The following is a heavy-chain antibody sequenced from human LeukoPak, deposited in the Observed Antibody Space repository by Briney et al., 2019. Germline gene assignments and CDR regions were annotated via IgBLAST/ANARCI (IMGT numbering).Heavy chain of an antibody. CDR2: IYYSGST. CDR1: GGSISSYY. CDR3: ARVPYDILTGYYNDRDFDY. V-gene: IGHV4-59*12. J-gene: IGHJ4*02. Sequence: SETLSLTCTVSGGSISSYYWSWIRQPPGKGLEWIGYIYYSGSTNYNPSLKSRVTISVDTSKNQFSLKLSSVTAADTAVYYCARVPYDILTGYYNDRDFDYWGQGTLVTVSS. D-gene: IGHD3-9*01.